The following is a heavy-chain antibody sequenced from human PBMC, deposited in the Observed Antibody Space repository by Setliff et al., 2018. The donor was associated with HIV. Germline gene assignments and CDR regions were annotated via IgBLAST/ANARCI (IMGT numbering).Heavy chain of an antibody. V-gene: IGHV4-4*09. CDR2: IYSSGTT. Sequence: SETLSLTCFVSDVSISEHYWGWIRQPPGKGLEWIGYIYSSGTTQYNPSVESRVTMSLDTSRDQFSLNLRSVTAADTAVYFCARLIHTGLLYFDFWGLGTLVTVSS. D-gene: IGHD2-8*02. CDR3: ARLIHTGLLYFDF. J-gene: IGHJ4*02. CDR1: DVSISEHY.